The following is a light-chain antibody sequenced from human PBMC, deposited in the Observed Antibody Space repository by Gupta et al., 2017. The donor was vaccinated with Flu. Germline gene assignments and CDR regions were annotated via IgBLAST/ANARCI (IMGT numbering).Light chain of an antibody. V-gene: IGLV2-14*01. CDR2: EVS. CDR3: NSYTGSSTLWV. CDR1: RSDVGRYNN. J-gene: IGLJ3*02. Sequence: QSALNQPASVSGSPGQSITISCTGTRSDVGRYNNVSWYQQHPGKAPQLIIYEVSSRPSGVSYRFSGSKSGNTASLTIAVLQAEDEADYYCNSYTGSSTLWVFGGGTKLTVL.